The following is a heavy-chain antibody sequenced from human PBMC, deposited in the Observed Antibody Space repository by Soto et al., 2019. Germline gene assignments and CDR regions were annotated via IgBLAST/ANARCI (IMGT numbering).Heavy chain of an antibody. CDR1: GYTFTSYA. D-gene: IGHD3-22*01. J-gene: IGHJ3*02. Sequence: ASVKVSCKASGYTFTSYAMLWVRQAPGQGLEWMGWISAYNGNTNYAQKLQGRVTMTTDTSTSTAYMELRSLRSDDTAVYYCARGRSGRSGFFSGDAFDIWGQGTMVTVSS. CDR3: ARGRSGRSGFFSGDAFDI. CDR2: ISAYNGNT. V-gene: IGHV1-18*01.